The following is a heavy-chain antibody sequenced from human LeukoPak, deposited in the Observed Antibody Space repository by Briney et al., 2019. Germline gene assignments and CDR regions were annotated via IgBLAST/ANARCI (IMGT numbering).Heavy chain of an antibody. CDR1: GFTFSSYW. D-gene: IGHD4-17*01. CDR2: INTDGSST. J-gene: IGHJ6*03. Sequence: GGSLRLSCAASGFTFSSYWMHWVRQAPGKGLVWVSRINTDGSSTSYADSVKGRFTISRDNSKNTLYLQMSSLRAEDTAVYYCANPVTPYGLYSLDVWGKGTTVTVSS. V-gene: IGHV3-74*01. CDR3: ANPVTPYGLYSLDV.